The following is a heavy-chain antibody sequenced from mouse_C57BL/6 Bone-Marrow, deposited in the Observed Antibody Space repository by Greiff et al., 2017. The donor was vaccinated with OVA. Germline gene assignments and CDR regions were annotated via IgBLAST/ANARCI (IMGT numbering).Heavy chain of an antibody. Sequence: VQLKESGPELVKPGASVKMSCKASGYTFTDYNMHWVKQSPGKSLEWIGYINPNNGGTSYNQKFKGKATLTVNKSSSTAYMELRSLTSEDSAVYYCATYDYDLYWYFDVWGTGTTVTVSS. CDR2: INPNNGGT. D-gene: IGHD2-4*01. J-gene: IGHJ1*03. V-gene: IGHV1-22*01. CDR1: GYTFTDYN. CDR3: ATYDYDLYWYFDV.